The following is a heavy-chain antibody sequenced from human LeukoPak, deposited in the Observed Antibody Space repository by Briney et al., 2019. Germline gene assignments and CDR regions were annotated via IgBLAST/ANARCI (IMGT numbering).Heavy chain of an antibody. D-gene: IGHD6-13*01. CDR1: GFTFSSYA. CDR3: AKDMHSSSWSRVVDY. V-gene: IGHV3-23*01. CDR2: ISGSGGST. J-gene: IGHJ4*02. Sequence: GESLRLSCAASGFTFSSYAMSWVRQAPGKGLEWVSAISGSGGSTYYADSVKGRFTISRDNSKNTLYLQMNSLRAEDTAVYYCAKDMHSSSWSRVVDYWGQGTLVTVSS.